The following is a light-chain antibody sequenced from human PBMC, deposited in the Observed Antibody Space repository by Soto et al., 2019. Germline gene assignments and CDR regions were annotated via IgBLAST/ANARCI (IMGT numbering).Light chain of an antibody. CDR3: QQYSNYWT. Sequence: DIQMTQSPSTLSASVGDRVTITCRASQSISSWLAWYQQKPGKAPKLLIYKASSLESGVPSRFTGSGSGTEFTLTIPSLQPDDFATYYCQQYSNYWTFGQGTKVEIK. V-gene: IGKV1-5*03. J-gene: IGKJ1*01. CDR2: KAS. CDR1: QSISSW.